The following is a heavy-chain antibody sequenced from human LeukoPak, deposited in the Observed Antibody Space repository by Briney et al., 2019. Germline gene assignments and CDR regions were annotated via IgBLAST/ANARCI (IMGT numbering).Heavy chain of an antibody. CDR1: GFTFSDFW. D-gene: IGHD6-25*01. V-gene: IGHV3-7*01. CDR2: IKEDGTEK. J-gene: IGHJ4*02. CDR3: ARDVQAVN. Sequence: PEGSLRLSCAGSGFTFSDFWMTWVRQTPGKGLEWVANIKEDGTEKNLVDSVKGRFTISRDNAKNSLYLQMNSLRAEDTAVYYCARDVQAVNWGQGTLVTVSS.